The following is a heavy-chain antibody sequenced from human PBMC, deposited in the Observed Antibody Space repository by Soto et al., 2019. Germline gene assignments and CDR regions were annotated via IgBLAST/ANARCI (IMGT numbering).Heavy chain of an antibody. CDR2: IYYSGGA. Sequence: PSETLSLTCSVSGDSISSGGYYWSWIRQHPGKGLEWIGYIYYSGGAYYNPSLKSRVIISVDTSKNQFSLKLSSVSAADTAVYYCARTPDSGRNWFDPWGQGTQVTVSS. CDR3: ARTPDSGRNWFDP. V-gene: IGHV4-31*03. D-gene: IGHD6-19*01. J-gene: IGHJ5*02. CDR1: GDSISSGGYY.